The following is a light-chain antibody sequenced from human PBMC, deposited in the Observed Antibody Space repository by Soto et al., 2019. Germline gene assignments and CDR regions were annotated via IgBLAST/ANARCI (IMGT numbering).Light chain of an antibody. J-gene: IGKJ5*01. Sequence: EIVMTQSPATLSVSPGERVTLSCRASQSVRSNLAWYQQKPGQSPRLLMYGASTRATGIPARFSGSGSGTEFTLTISSLQSEDFAVYYCKQYNNWPPITFGRGTPLESK. CDR3: KQYNNWPPIT. CDR1: QSVRSN. V-gene: IGKV3-15*01. CDR2: GAS.